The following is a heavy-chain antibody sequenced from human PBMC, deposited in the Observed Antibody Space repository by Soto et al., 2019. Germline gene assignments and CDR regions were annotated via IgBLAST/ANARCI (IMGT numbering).Heavy chain of an antibody. Sequence: GASVKVSCKASGYTFTSYYMHWVRQAPGQGLEWMGIINPSGGSTSYAQKFQGRVTMTRDTSTSTVYMELSSLRSEDTAVYYCARGDMARVRSLYFDYWGQGTLVTVSS. CDR3: ARGDMARVRSLYFDY. D-gene: IGHD3-9*01. CDR2: INPSGGST. V-gene: IGHV1-46*01. J-gene: IGHJ4*02. CDR1: GYTFTSYY.